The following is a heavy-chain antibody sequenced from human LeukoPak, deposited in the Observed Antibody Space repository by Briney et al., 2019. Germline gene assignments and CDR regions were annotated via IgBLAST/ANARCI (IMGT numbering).Heavy chain of an antibody. CDR2: ISGSGGST. J-gene: IGHJ4*02. V-gene: IGHV3-23*01. D-gene: IGHD6-19*01. CDR1: GFTFSSYA. CDR3: AKGRFTSGWSQIDY. Sequence: GGSLRLSCAASGFTFSSYAMSWVRQAPGKGLEWVSAISGSGGSTYYADSVKGRFTISRDNSKDTLYLQMNSLRAEDTAVYYCAKGRFTSGWSQIDYWGQGTLVTVSS.